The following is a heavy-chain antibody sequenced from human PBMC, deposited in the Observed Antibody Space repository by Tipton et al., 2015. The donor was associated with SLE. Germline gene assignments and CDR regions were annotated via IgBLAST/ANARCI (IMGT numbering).Heavy chain of an antibody. V-gene: IGHV4-59*01. J-gene: IGHJ6*03. CDR1: GGSISSYY. Sequence: TLSLTCTVSGGSISSYYWSWIRQPPGKGLEWIGYIYYSGSTNYNPSLKSRVTISVDTSKNQFSLKLSSVTAADTAVYYCARGRRGCSSTSCYGGYYYYMDVWGKGTTVTVSS. CDR2: IYYSGST. D-gene: IGHD2-2*01. CDR3: ARGRRGCSSTSCYGGYYYYMDV.